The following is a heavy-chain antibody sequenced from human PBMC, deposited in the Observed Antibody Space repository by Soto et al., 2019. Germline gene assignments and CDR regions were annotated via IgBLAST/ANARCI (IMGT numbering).Heavy chain of an antibody. CDR3: ARGTSWQLPFDY. V-gene: IGHV4-59*01. CDR1: SDSISSYY. Sequence: SETLSLTCTVSSDSISSYYWSWIRQPPGKRLEWIGYISYSGSTDYNPSLKSRVTISGDTSKNQFSLKVSSVTAADTAVYYCARGTSWQLPFDYWGQGTLVTVSS. D-gene: IGHD6-13*01. J-gene: IGHJ4*02. CDR2: ISYSGST.